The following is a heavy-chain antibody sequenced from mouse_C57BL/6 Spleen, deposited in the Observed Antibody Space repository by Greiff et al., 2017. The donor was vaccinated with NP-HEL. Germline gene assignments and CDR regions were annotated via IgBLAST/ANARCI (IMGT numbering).Heavy chain of an antibody. Sequence: EVKLVESEGGLVQPGSSMKLSCTASGFTFSDYYMAWVRQVPEKGLEWVANINYDGSSTYYLDSLKSRFIISRDNAKNILYLQMSSLKSEDTAAYYCARYYYGRRYFDVWGTVTTVTVSS. CDR1: GFTFSDYY. J-gene: IGHJ1*03. V-gene: IGHV5-16*01. CDR3: ARYYYGRRYFDV. D-gene: IGHD1-1*01. CDR2: INYDGSST.